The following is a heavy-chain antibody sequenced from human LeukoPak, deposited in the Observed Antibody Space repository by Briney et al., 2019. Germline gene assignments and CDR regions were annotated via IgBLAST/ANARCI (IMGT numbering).Heavy chain of an antibody. CDR2: IYTSGST. D-gene: IGHD4-11*01. V-gene: IGHV4-4*07. J-gene: IGHJ4*02. CDR3: ARLETTVTLFDY. Sequence: SETLSLTCTVSGGTISSYYWSWIRQPAGKGLEWIGRIYTSGSTNYNPSLKSRVTMSVDTSKNQFSLKLSSVTAADTAVYYCARLETTVTLFDYWGQGTLVTVSS. CDR1: GGTISSYY.